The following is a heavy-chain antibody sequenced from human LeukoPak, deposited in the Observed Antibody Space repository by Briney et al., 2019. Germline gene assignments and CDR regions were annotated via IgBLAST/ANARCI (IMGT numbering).Heavy chain of an antibody. CDR2: INPNSGGT. CDR3: AREVRYDSSSYYRSHYFDY. V-gene: IGHV1-2*06. D-gene: IGHD3-22*01. Sequence: ASVNVSCKASGYTFTGYYMHWVRQAPGQGREWMGRINPNSGGTNYAQKFQGRVTMTRDTSISTAYMELSRLRSDDTAVYYCAREVRYDSSSYYRSHYFDYWGQGTLVTVSS. J-gene: IGHJ4*02. CDR1: GYTFTGYY.